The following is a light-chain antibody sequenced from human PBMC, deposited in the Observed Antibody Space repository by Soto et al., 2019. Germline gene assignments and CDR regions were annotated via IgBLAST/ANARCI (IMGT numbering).Light chain of an antibody. V-gene: IGKV1-39*01. CDR3: QQSFRSPIT. Sequence: DIQMTQSPSSLSASVGDRVTITCRASQSIALSVNWYQQKPGKAPKLLIYVAFTLESGVPSRFSGSGSGTECTLTIRSLQPEDVATYYCQQSFRSPITLGQGTRLEIK. CDR1: QSIALS. J-gene: IGKJ5*01. CDR2: VAF.